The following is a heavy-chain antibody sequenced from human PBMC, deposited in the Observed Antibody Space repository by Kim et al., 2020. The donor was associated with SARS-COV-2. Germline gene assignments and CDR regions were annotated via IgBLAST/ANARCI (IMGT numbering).Heavy chain of an antibody. CDR3: ARDFEAGGSTAYYMDV. V-gene: IGHV3-48*03. CDR1: GFTFSSYE. J-gene: IGHJ6*03. Sequence: GGSLRLSCAASGFTFSSYEMNWVRQAPGKGLEWVSYISSSGSTIYYADSVKGRFTISRENAKNSLYLQMNSVRAEDPAVYYVARDFEAGGSTAYYMDVWG. D-gene: IGHD2-2*01. CDR2: ISSSGSTI.